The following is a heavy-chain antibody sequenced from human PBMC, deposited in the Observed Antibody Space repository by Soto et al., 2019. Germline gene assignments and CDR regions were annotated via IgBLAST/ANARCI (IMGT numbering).Heavy chain of an antibody. CDR3: ARDYDYDILTGLDY. CDR2: ISAYNGNT. D-gene: IGHD3-9*01. V-gene: IGHV1-18*01. Sequence: ASVKVSCKASGYTFTSYGISWVRQAPGQGLEWMGWISAYNGNTNYAQKLQGRVTMTTDTSTSTAYMELRSLRSDDTAVYYCARDYDYDILTGLDYWGQGTLVTSPQ. J-gene: IGHJ4*02. CDR1: GYTFTSYG.